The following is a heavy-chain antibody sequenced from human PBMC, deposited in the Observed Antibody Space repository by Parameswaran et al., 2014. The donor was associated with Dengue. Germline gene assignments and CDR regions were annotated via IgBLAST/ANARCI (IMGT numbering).Heavy chain of an antibody. V-gene: IGHV1-18*01. J-gene: IGHJ6*02. D-gene: IGHD3-10*01. Sequence: SWVRQAPGQGLEWMGWISAYNGNTNYAQKLQGRVTMTTDTSTSTAYMELRSLRSDDTAVRYCARASGYGALRGYYYGMDVWGQGTTVTVSS. CDR3: ARASGYGALRGYYYGMDV. CDR2: ISAYNGNT.